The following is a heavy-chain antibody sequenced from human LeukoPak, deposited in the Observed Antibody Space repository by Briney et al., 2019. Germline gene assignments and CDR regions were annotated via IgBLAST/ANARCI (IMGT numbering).Heavy chain of an antibody. CDR2: INHSGST. J-gene: IGHJ4*02. V-gene: IGHV4-34*01. Sequence: SETLSLTCAVYGGSFSGYYWSWIRQPPGKGLEWIGEINHSGSTNYNPSLKSRVTISVDTSKNQFSLKLSSVTAADTAVYYCARHVQGVHYYFDYWGQGTLVTVSS. CDR3: ARHVQGVHYYFDY. CDR1: GGSFSGYY. D-gene: IGHD1-1*01.